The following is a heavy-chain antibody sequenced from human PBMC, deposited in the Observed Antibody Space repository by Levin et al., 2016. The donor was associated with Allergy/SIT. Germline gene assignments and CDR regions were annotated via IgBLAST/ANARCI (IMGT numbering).Heavy chain of an antibody. CDR3: ASETRGTPPDY. CDR2: ISYDGSNK. Sequence: GGSLRLSCAASGFTFSSYAMHWVRQAPGKGLEWVAVISYDGSNKYYADSVKGRFTISRDNSKNTLYLQMNSLRAEDTAVYYCASETRGTPPDYWGQGTLVTVSS. V-gene: IGHV3-30-3*01. J-gene: IGHJ4*02. D-gene: IGHD3-16*01. CDR1: GFTFSSYA.